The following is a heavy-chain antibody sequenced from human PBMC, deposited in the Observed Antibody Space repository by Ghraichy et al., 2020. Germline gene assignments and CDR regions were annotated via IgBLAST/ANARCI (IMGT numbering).Heavy chain of an antibody. D-gene: IGHD3-9*01. CDR3: ATRPYYDILTGYGGLDY. CDR1: GFTFSSYA. CDR2: ISGSGGST. J-gene: IGHJ4*02. Sequence: SLKVSCAASGFTFSSYAMRWVRQAPGKGLEWVSGISGSGGSTYYADSVKGRFTISRDNSKNTLYLQMNSLRAEDTAVYYCATRPYYDILTGYGGLDYWGQGTLVTVSS. V-gene: IGHV3-23*01.